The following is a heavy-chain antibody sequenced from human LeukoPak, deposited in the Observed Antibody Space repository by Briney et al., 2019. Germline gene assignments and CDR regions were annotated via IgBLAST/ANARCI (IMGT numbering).Heavy chain of an antibody. V-gene: IGHV1-69*04. D-gene: IGHD2-2*01. Sequence: GASVKVSCKASGGTFSSYAISWVRQAPGQGLEWMGRIIPILGIAIYAQKFQGRVTMTEDTSTDTAYMELSSLRSEDTAVYYCATDAPDPIVVVPAANWGYNWNLRYWGQGTLVTVSS. CDR1: GGTFSSYA. CDR3: ATDAPDPIVVVPAANWGYNWNLRY. J-gene: IGHJ4*02. CDR2: IIPILGIA.